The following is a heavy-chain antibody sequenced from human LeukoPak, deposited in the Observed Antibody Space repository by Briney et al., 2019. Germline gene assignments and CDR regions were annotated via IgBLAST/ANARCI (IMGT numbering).Heavy chain of an antibody. CDR1: GGSISSGDYY. V-gene: IGHV4-30-4*08. Sequence: TTSETLSLTCTVSGGSISSGDYYWSWIRQPPGKGLEWIGYIYYSGSTYYNPSLKSRVTISVDTSKNQFSLRLSSVTAADTAVYYCVTVEVPDAILGFWGQGTLVTVSS. CDR2: IYYSGST. D-gene: IGHD2-2*02. J-gene: IGHJ4*02. CDR3: VTVEVPDAILGF.